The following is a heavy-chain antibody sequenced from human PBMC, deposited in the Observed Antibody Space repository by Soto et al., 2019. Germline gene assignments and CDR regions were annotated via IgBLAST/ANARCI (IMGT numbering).Heavy chain of an antibody. CDR3: TTMRGGYSPTPD. D-gene: IGHD5-18*01. CDR1: GFTFSNAW. V-gene: IGHV3-15*07. CDR2: IKSKTDGGTT. Sequence: EVQLVESGGGLVKPGGSLRLSCAASGFTFSNAWMNWVRQAPGKGLEWVGRIKSKTDGGTTDYAAPVKGRCTISRDDSKNTLYLQMNSLKTEDTAVYYCTTMRGGYSPTPDWGQGTLVTVSS. J-gene: IGHJ4*02.